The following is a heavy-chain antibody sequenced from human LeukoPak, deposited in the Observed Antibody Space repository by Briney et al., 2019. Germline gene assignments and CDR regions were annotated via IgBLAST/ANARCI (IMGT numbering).Heavy chain of an antibody. CDR2: IVPTSGAT. CDR1: GYNFKDYY. D-gene: IGHD3-16*01. CDR3: ARAAGEALWDPLFDN. J-gene: IGHJ4*02. Sequence: GSVKVSCQATGYNFKDYYLHWVRQAPGQGLEWMGWIVPTSGATNYAQKFQGRVSLSGDTSIHTAYMHLSGLKSNDTAIYYCARAAGEALWDPLFDNWGQGTLVTVSS. V-gene: IGHV1-2*02.